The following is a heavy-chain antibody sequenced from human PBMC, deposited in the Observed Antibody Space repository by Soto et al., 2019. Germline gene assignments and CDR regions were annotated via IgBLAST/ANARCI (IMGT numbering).Heavy chain of an antibody. CDR2: VKSKVDGETI. D-gene: IGHD3-16*01. CDR3: SADLPDWGSYALDY. CDR1: GFTFNGAW. J-gene: IGHJ4*02. V-gene: IGHV3-15*07. Sequence: EVQLVESGGGLVEPGGSLRLSCAASGFTFNGAWMNWVRQGPGKGLEWVGRVKSKVDGETIDYAAPVKGRFTISRDDSRNMVYLQMNRQSTEDTAMYYCSADLPDWGSYALDYWGQGDLVTVSS.